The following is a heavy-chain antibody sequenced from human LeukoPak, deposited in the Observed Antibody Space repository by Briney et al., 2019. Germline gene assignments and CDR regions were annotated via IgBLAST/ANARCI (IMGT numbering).Heavy chain of an antibody. J-gene: IGHJ4*02. CDR1: GFTFGNYG. V-gene: IGHV3-30*18. CDR2: ISYDGSNK. Sequence: GGSLRLSCAASGFTFGNYGMHWVRQAPGKGLEWVAIISYDGSNKYYADSVKGRFTISRDNSKNTLYLQMNSLRAEDTAVYYCAKRAYSSSWFADYFDYWGQGTLVTVSS. D-gene: IGHD6-13*01. CDR3: AKRAYSSSWFADYFDY.